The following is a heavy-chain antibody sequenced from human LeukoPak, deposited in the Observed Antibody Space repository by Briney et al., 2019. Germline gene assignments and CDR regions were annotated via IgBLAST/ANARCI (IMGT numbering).Heavy chain of an antibody. V-gene: IGHV3-30*02. D-gene: IGHD1-26*01. CDR3: AKRSQWEPRAFDI. Sequence: PGGSLRLSCAASGFTFSSYGMHWVRQAPGKGLEWVAFIRFDGSNKYYADSVKGRFTIPRDNSKNTLYLQMSSLRAEDTAVYYCAKRSQWEPRAFDIWGQGTMVTVSS. CDR2: IRFDGSNK. J-gene: IGHJ3*02. CDR1: GFTFSSYG.